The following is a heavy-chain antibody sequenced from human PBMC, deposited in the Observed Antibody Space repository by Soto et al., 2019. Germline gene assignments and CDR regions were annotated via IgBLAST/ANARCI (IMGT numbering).Heavy chain of an antibody. CDR2: IWYDGSKK. Sequence: QEQLVESGGGVVQPGRSLRLSCAASGFTFSNYGMHWVRQAPGKGLEWVAVIWYDGSKKYHADSVQGRFTISRDNSKNTIFLHMSNLRVEDTAVYYCARRFLLPSSVQYLDLWGRGTLVTVSS. J-gene: IGHJ2*01. D-gene: IGHD3-3*01. V-gene: IGHV3-33*01. CDR3: ARRFLLPSSVQYLDL. CDR1: GFTFSNYG.